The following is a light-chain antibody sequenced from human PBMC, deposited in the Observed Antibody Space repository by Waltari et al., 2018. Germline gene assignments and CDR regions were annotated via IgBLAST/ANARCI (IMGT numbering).Light chain of an antibody. CDR3: QQYYSAPYT. CDR1: QSVLYSSNNKNY. CDR2: WAS. V-gene: IGKV4-1*01. J-gene: IGKJ2*01. Sequence: DIVMTQSPDSLAVSLGERATINCKSSQSVLYSSNNKNYLTWYQQKPGQPPKLLIYWASTPESGVPDRFRGSASGTDFTLTISSLQAEDVAVYYCQQYYSAPYTFGQGTKLEIK.